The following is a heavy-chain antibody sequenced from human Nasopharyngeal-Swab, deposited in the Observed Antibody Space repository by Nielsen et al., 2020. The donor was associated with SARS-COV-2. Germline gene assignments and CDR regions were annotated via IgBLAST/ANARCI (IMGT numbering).Heavy chain of an antibody. CDR1: GCTLTELS. V-gene: IGHV1-24*01. CDR3: ATARQIIAIFGVGRPGNWFDP. Sequence: SVKVYCKASGCTLTELSMHWVRQAPGKGLEWLGGFDPEDGETIYAQKIQGRVTMTEDTSTDTVYMELSSLRSEDTAVYYCATARQIIAIFGVGRPGNWFDPWGQGTLVTVSS. CDR2: FDPEDGET. J-gene: IGHJ5*02. D-gene: IGHD3-3*01.